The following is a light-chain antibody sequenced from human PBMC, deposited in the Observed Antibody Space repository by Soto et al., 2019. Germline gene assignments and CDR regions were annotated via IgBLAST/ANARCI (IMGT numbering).Light chain of an antibody. V-gene: IGKV3D-20*02. CDR3: QQRHMWHIT. CDR1: QSVSSSY. J-gene: IGKJ5*01. CDR2: GAY. Sequence: EIVLTESPGTLSLSPGERATLSCRASQSVSSSYLAWYQQKPGQAPRLLIYGAYNRATGIPPRFSGXGSGTDLTLTISSLEPEDSAVYYCQQRHMWHITSGQGTRLDIK.